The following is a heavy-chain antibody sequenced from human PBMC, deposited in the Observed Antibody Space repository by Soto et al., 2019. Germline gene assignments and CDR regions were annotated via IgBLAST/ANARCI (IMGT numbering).Heavy chain of an antibody. CDR3: AKARRGSNTVTGMDV. CDR2: ISSSSSYI. J-gene: IGHJ6*02. CDR1: GFTFSSYS. V-gene: IGHV3-21*01. Sequence: GGSLRLSCAASGFTFSSYSMNRVRQAPGKGLEWVSSISSSSSYIYYADSVKGRFTISRDNAKNSLYLQMNNLRAEDTAVYYCAKARRGSNTVTGMDVWGQGTTVTVSS. D-gene: IGHD2-15*01.